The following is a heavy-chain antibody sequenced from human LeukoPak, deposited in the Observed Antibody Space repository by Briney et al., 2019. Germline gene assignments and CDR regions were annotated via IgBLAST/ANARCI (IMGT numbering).Heavy chain of an antibody. V-gene: IGHV3-53*01. CDR1: GFTVSSNY. D-gene: IGHD5-24*01. Sequence: GGSLRLSCAASGFTVSSNYMSWVRQAPGKGLVWVSVIYSGGSTFYADSVKGRFTISRDNSKNTLYLQMNSLRAEDTAVYYCATCRDGYNYLGYWGQGTLVTVSS. J-gene: IGHJ4*02. CDR3: ATCRDGYNYLGY. CDR2: IYSGGST.